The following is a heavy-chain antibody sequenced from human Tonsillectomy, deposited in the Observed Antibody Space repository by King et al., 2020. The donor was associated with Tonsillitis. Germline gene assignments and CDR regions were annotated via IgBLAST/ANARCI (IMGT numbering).Heavy chain of an antibody. CDR1: GYSFASSW. V-gene: IGHV5-51*01. CDR3: ATRVVDTGMTSLPKYYYNGMDV. CDR2: IYPDDSDT. Sequence: DVQLVESGAEVKKPGESLKISCKGSGYSFASSWVGWVRQMPGKGLEWMGIIYPDDSDTKYSPSVQGQVTISADKSISSAYLQWSSLKASDTATYYCATRVVDTGMTSLPKYYYNGMDVWGQGTTVTVSS. J-gene: IGHJ6*02. D-gene: IGHD5-18*01.